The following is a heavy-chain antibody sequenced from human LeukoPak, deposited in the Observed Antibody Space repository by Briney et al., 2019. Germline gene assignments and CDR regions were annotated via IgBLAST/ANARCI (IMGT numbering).Heavy chain of an antibody. D-gene: IGHD6-19*01. J-gene: IGHJ4*02. CDR1: GLTLSRNW. V-gene: IGHV3-7*04. CDR2: IKQDGSAK. Sequence: GGSLRLSCAASGLTLSRNWMNWARQAPGKGLEWVANIKQDGSAKYYANSVKGRFTISRDDAKNSLYLEMNSLRAEDTAVYYCAGGSGWVFDFWGQGTLVTVSS. CDR3: AGGSGWVFDF.